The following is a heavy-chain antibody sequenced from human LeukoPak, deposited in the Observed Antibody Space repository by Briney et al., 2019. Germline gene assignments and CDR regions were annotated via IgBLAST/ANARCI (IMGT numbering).Heavy chain of an antibody. Sequence: ASVKVSCKASGYTXSYYYMHGVRQAPGQGLEWMGVINPSGGTTSYAQKFQGRVTMTRDTSTSTVYMELSSLRSDDTALYYCARDHSGSQHWFDPWGQGTLVIVSS. CDR3: ARDHSGSQHWFDP. D-gene: IGHD1-26*01. J-gene: IGHJ5*02. V-gene: IGHV1-46*01. CDR1: GYTXSYYY. CDR2: INPSGGTT.